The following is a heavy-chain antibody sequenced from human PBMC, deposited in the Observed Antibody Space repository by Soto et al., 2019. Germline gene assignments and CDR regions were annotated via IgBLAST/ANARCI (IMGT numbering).Heavy chain of an antibody. CDR3: AKEYYDSSGPTGWYYFDY. V-gene: IGHV3-23*01. J-gene: IGHJ4*01. CDR1: GFTFSSYA. Sequence: EVQLLEFGGGLVQPGGSLRLSCAASGFTFSSYAMSWVRQAPGKGLEWVSAISGSGGSTYYADSVKGRFTISRDNSKNTLYLQMNCLRAEDTAVYYCAKEYYDSSGPTGWYYFDYWGHAPLVTVSS. CDR2: ISGSGGST. D-gene: IGHD3-22*01.